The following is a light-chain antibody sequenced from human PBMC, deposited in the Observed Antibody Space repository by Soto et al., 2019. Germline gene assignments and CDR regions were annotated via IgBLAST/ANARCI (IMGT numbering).Light chain of an antibody. V-gene: IGKV3-11*01. J-gene: IGKJ1*01. Sequence: EIVMTQSPASLSVSPRETATLXXRASQSINRYLAWYQQKPGQAPRLXXYGASNRATGIPARFSGSGSGTDFTLTISSLEPEDFAVYYCQQRSNWPPWTFGQGTKVDIK. CDR3: QQRSNWPPWT. CDR2: GAS. CDR1: QSINRY.